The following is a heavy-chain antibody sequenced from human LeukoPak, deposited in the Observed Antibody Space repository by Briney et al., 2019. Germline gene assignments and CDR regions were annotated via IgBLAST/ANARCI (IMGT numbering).Heavy chain of an antibody. CDR1: GFTFSSYG. D-gene: IGHD5-18*01. J-gene: IGHJ3*02. Sequence: QPGGSLRLSCAASGFTFSSYGMHWVRQAPGKGLEWVAVISYDGSNKYYADSVKGRFTISRDNSKNTLYLQMNSLRAEDTAVYYCAKDYGGYSYGYGAFDIWGQGTMVTVSS. CDR2: ISYDGSNK. CDR3: AKDYGGYSYGYGAFDI. V-gene: IGHV3-30*18.